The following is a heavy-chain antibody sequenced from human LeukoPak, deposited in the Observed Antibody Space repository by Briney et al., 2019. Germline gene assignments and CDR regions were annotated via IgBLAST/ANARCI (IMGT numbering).Heavy chain of an antibody. CDR1: GFSFRNYA. D-gene: IGHD2-8*01. J-gene: IGHJ4*02. CDR3: ARAVGSCTNGVCYSEFDS. Sequence: GGSLRLSCAASGFSFRNYAMHWFRQAPGRGLEWVAVISFDGSNDYSADSVKGRFTISRDNSKNTLFLQMNSLRAGDTAVYYCARAVGSCTNGVCYSEFDSWGQGTLVTVSS. CDR2: ISFDGSND. V-gene: IGHV3-30*01.